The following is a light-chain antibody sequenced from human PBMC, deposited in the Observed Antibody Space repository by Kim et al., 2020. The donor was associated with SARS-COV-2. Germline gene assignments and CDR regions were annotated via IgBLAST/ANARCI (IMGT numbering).Light chain of an antibody. CDR1: NIGGHS. V-gene: IGLV3-21*01. J-gene: IGLJ1*01. CDR2: YDR. Sequence: PGQTARITCGGTNIGGHSVHWYQQKPGQAPVLVMYYDRDRPSGIPERFSGSKSANTATLTISRVEAGDEADYYCQVWDTDTDHYVFGTGTKVTVL. CDR3: QVWDTDTDHYV.